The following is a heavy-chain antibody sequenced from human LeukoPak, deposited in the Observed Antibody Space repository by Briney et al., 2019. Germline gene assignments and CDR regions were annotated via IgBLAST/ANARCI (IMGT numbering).Heavy chain of an antibody. CDR1: GYTFTSYY. CDR3: AKLAASETGEGS. J-gene: IGHJ5*02. D-gene: IGHD6-13*01. V-gene: IGHV1-46*01. Sequence: ASVKVSCKASGYTFTSYYMHWVRQAPGQGLEWMGVINPSGDSTSYAQKFQGRVTMTRDTSTSTVYMELSSLRSEDTAIYYCAKLAASETGEGSWGQGTLVTVSS. CDR2: INPSGDST.